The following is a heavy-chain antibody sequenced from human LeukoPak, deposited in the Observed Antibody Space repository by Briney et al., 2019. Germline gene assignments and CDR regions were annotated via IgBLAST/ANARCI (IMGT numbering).Heavy chain of an antibody. V-gene: IGHV3-23*01. CDR2: ISGSGGST. CDR1: GFTFGSYG. J-gene: IGHJ4*02. Sequence: GGSLRLSCAASGFTFGSYGMSWVRQAPGKGLEWVSAISGSGGSTYYADSVKGRFTISRDNSKNTLYLQMNSLRAEDTAVYYCAKGPTTVTTFDYWGQGTLVTVSS. D-gene: IGHD4-17*01. CDR3: AKGPTTVTTFDY.